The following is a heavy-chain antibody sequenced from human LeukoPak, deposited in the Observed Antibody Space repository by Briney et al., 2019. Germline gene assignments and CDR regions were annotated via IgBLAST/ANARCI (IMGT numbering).Heavy chain of an antibody. D-gene: IGHD2-2*01. V-gene: IGHV3-11*06. J-gene: IGHJ4*02. CDR1: GFTFSDYY. CDR2: ISSSSYT. Sequence: PGGSLRLSCAASGFTFSDYYMSWIRQAPGKGLEWVSYISSSSYTNYADSVKGRFTISRDNAKNSLYLQMNSLRAEDTAVYYCARGRSTSWMSSMGYRGQGTLVTVSS. CDR3: ARGRSTSWMSSMGY.